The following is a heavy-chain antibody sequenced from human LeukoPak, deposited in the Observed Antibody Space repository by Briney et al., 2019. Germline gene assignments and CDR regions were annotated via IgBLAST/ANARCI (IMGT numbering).Heavy chain of an antibody. J-gene: IGHJ4*02. V-gene: IGHV1-18*04. Sequence: GASVKVSCKASGYTFTGYYMHWVRQAPGQGLEWMGWISAYNGNTNYAQKLQGRVTMTTDTSTSTAYMELRSLRSDDTAVYYCARTGARYFDWLFDSMGYWGQGTLVTVSS. D-gene: IGHD3-9*01. CDR2: ISAYNGNT. CDR1: GYTFTGYY. CDR3: ARTGARYFDWLFDSMGY.